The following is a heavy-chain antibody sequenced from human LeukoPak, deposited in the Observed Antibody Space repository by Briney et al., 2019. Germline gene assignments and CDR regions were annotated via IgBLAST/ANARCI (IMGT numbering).Heavy chain of an antibody. V-gene: IGHV3-7*01. CDR1: GFTFSDYY. CDR2: INQDGSEK. D-gene: IGHD1-26*01. CDR3: ARYGGSYYFDY. J-gene: IGHJ4*02. Sequence: GGSLRLSCAASGFTFSDYYMSWIRQAPGKGLEWVANINQDGSEKYYVGSVRGRFTISRDNAKSSLYLQMNSLRAEDTAGYYCARYGGSYYFDYWGQGTLVTVSS.